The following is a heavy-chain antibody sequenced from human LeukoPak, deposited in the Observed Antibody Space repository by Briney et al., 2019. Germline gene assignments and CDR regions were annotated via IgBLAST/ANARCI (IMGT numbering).Heavy chain of an antibody. CDR2: IFGNGVKT. D-gene: IGHD3-16*01. Sequence: PGGSLRLSCVASGFTFSGHSMTWVRQTPGKGLEWVSVIFGNGVKTYYADSLKGRFTISRDNSKSTLYLQMNSLRADDTAVYYCARVGDWSNYFGMDAWGQGTTVSVSS. J-gene: IGHJ6*02. V-gene: IGHV3-23*01. CDR1: GFTFSGHS. CDR3: ARVGDWSNYFGMDA.